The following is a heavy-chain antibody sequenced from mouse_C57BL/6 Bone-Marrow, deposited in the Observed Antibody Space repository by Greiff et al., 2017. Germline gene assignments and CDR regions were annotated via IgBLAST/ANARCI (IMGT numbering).Heavy chain of an antibody. CDR3: ARAGNYYGSSYGDY. CDR2: IDPSDSYT. Sequence: VQLQQPGAELVMPGASVKLSCKASGYTFTSYWMHWVKQRPGQGLEWIGEIDPSDSYTNYNQKFKGKSTLTVDKSSSTAYMQLSSLTSEDSAVYYCARAGNYYGSSYGDYWGQGTTLTVSS. D-gene: IGHD1-1*01. V-gene: IGHV1-69*01. CDR1: GYTFTSYW. J-gene: IGHJ2*01.